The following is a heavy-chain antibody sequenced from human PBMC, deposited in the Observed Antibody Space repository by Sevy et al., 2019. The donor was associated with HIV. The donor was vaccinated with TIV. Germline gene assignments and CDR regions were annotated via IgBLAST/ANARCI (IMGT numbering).Heavy chain of an antibody. J-gene: IGHJ4*02. CDR1: GFTFSSYW. Sequence: GGSLRLSCAASGFTFSSYWMHWVRQAPGKGLVWVSRINSDGSSTNYADSVKGRFTISRDNAKNTLYLQMNSLRAEDTAVYYCARGGYGSGWYPNWGQGTLVTVSS. D-gene: IGHD6-19*01. CDR3: ARGGYGSGWYPN. CDR2: INSDGSST. V-gene: IGHV3-74*01.